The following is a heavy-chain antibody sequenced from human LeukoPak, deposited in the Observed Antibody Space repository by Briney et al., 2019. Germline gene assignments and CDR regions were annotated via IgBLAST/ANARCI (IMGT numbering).Heavy chain of an antibody. Sequence: GGSLRLSCAASGFTFDDYAMHWVRQAPGKGLEWVSGISWNRGSIGYADSVKGRFTISRDNAKNYLYLQMNSLRADDMALYYCAKGARLRANSYYFDSWGQATLVTVSS. CDR3: AKGARLRANSYYFDS. D-gene: IGHD5-12*01. J-gene: IGHJ4*02. CDR1: GFTFDDYA. CDR2: ISWNRGSI. V-gene: IGHV3-9*03.